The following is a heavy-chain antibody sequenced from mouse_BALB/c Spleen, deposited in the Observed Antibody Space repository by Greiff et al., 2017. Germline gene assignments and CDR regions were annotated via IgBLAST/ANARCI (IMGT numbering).Heavy chain of an antibody. Sequence: VQLQQSGTVLARPGASVKMSCKASGYTFTSYWMHWVKQRPGQGLEWIGAIYPGNSDTSYNQKFKGKAKLTAVTSTSTAYMELSSLTNEDSAVYYCTRGGLGWYLYFDYWGQGTTLTVSS. CDR1: GYTFTSYW. J-gene: IGHJ2*01. V-gene: IGHV1-5*01. CDR3: TRGGLGWYLYFDY. D-gene: IGHD2-10*02. CDR2: IYPGNSDT.